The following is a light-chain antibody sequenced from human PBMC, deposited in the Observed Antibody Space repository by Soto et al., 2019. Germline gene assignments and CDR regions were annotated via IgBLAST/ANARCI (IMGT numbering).Light chain of an antibody. CDR3: QQYDDLPIT. CDR2: DAY. J-gene: IGKJ5*01. CDR1: QDITNY. V-gene: IGKV1-33*01. Sequence: IHMTHSPSSLSASVVYRVTITCQASQDITNYLNWYQQRPGKPPKLLINDAYNLETGVPSRFSGSGSGTHFTFTINSLQPEDFATYYCQQYDDLPITFGQGTRLEIK.